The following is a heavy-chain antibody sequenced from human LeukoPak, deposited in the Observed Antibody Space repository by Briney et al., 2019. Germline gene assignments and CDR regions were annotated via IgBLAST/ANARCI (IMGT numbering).Heavy chain of an antibody. D-gene: IGHD6-13*01. CDR1: GYTFTSYD. CDR3: ARERSIAAAGTSDY. Sequence: ASVKVSCKASGYTFTSYDINWVRQATGQGLEWMGWMNPNSGNTGYAQKFQGRVTMTRNTSINTAYMELRSLRSDDTAVYYCARERSIAAAGTSDYWGQGTLVTVSS. V-gene: IGHV1-8*01. J-gene: IGHJ4*02. CDR2: MNPNSGNT.